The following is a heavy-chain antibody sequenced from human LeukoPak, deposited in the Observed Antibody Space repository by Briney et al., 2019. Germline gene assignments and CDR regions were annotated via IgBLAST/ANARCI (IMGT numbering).Heavy chain of an antibody. V-gene: IGHV1-24*01. Sequence: ASVKVSCKVSGYTLTELSMHWVRQAPGKGLEWMGGFDPEDGETIYAQKFQGRVTMTEYTSTDTAYMELSSLRSEDTAVYYCATVVFRDGYKIRNDYWGQGTLVTVSS. J-gene: IGHJ4*02. CDR1: GYTLTELS. D-gene: IGHD5-24*01. CDR3: ATVVFRDGYKIRNDY. CDR2: FDPEDGET.